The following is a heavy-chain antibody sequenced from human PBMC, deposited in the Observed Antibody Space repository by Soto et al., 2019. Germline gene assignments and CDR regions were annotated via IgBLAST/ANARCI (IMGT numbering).Heavy chain of an antibody. Sequence: GGSLRLSCAASGFSFSSYGMHWVRQAPGKGLYWVALIWYDGSNKYYADSVKGRFTISRDNSKNTLYLQMNSLRAEDTAVYYCARSGENEIVAPYMDVWGKGTTVTVSS. D-gene: IGHD5-12*01. J-gene: IGHJ6*03. CDR1: GFSFSSYG. CDR2: IWYDGSNK. V-gene: IGHV3-33*01. CDR3: ARSGENEIVAPYMDV.